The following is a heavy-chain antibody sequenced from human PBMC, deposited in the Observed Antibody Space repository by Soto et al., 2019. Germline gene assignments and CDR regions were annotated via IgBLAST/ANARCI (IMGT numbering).Heavy chain of an antibody. J-gene: IGHJ4*02. CDR1: GFTFSSYA. Sequence: PGGSLRLSCAASGFTFSSYAMHWVRQAPGKGLEWVAVISYDGSNKYYADSVKGRFTISRDNSKNTLYLQMNSLRAEDTAVYYCARDRDGYNYVYFDYWGQGTLVTVSS. CDR3: ARDRDGYNYVYFDY. CDR2: ISYDGSNK. D-gene: IGHD5-12*01. V-gene: IGHV3-30-3*01.